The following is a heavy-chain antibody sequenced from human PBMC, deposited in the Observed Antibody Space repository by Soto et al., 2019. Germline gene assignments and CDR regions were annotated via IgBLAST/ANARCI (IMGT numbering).Heavy chain of an antibody. CDR3: AGDYDDSSGYGY. D-gene: IGHD3-22*01. CDR1: GYTFTGYY. V-gene: IGHV1-2*02. CDR2: INPNSGGT. J-gene: IGHJ4*02. Sequence: AASVKVSCKASGYTFTGYYMHWVRQAPGQGLEWMGWINPNSGGTNYAQKFQGRVTMARDTSISTAYMELSRLRSDDTAVYYCAGDYDDSSGYGYWGQGTLVTVSS.